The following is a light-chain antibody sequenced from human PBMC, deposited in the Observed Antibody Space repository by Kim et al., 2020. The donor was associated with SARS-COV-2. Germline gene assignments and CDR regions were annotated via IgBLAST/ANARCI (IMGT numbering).Light chain of an antibody. J-gene: IGKJ5*01. CDR2: ASS. V-gene: IGKV1-27*01. Sequence: ACIGDRVPITCRASQAISSYVAWYQHKPGQVPKLLISASSTLQSGVPSRFSGSGSGTDFTLTISSLQPEDVASYYCQKYNDAPMTFGQRTRLEIK. CDR1: QAISSY. CDR3: QKYNDAPMT.